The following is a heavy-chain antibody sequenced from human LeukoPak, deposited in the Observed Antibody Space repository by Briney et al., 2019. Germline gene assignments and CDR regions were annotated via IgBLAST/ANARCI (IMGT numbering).Heavy chain of an antibody. CDR2: IYGGDST. J-gene: IGHJ4*02. V-gene: IGHV3-53*01. CDR1: GFTVSSNY. CDR3: ATLYGGQRADGY. D-gene: IGHD2-15*01. Sequence: GGSLRLSCAASGFTVSSNYMSWVRQAPEKGLEWVSSIYGGDSTEYAGSVKGRFTISRDISKNTLYLQMNSLRTEDTAVYYCATLYGGQRADGYWGQGTLVTVSS.